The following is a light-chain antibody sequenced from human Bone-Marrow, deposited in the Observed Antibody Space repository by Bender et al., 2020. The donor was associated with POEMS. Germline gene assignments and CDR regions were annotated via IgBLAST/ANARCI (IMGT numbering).Light chain of an antibody. V-gene: IGLV3-1*01. J-gene: IGLJ2*01. CDR3: QAWDNSAAV. CDR2: QDD. Sequence: SYELTQPPSVSVSPGQTARITCSGDKLGDTYAGWYQQKPGQSPVLVIHQDDKRPSGIPERFSGSNSGNTATLTISGTQAMDEADYYCQAWDNSAAVFGGGTKLTVL. CDR1: KLGDTY.